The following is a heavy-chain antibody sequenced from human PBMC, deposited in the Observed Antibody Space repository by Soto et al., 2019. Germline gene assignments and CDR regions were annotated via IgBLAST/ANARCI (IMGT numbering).Heavy chain of an antibody. D-gene: IGHD6-6*01. J-gene: IGHJ6*02. CDR1: GFTVSDYH. Sequence: QVQLVDSGGGLVKPGGSLRLSCAASGFTVSDYHMSLIRQAPGKGLDWVSYISSSSSNKKYPDSVTGRFTISRDNAKNSLYLQMTSLRAEDTAVYYCARDIYRYSSSSPEDVWGQGTTVTVSS. CDR3: ARDIYRYSSSSPEDV. V-gene: IGHV3-11*06. CDR2: ISSSSSNK.